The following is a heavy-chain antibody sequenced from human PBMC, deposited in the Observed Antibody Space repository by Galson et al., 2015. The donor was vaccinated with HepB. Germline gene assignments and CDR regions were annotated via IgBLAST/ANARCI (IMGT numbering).Heavy chain of an antibody. CDR2: ITRSSSNI. Sequence: SLRLSCAASGFTFSSYSVNWVRQAPGKGLEWVSSITRSSSNIDYADSVKGRFTFSRDNAKNSLYLQMNSLRADDTAVYYCARDISENRVRGVIKSLDSWSQGTLVTGSS. D-gene: IGHD3-10*01. V-gene: IGHV3-21*01. CDR3: ARDISENRVRGVIKSLDS. J-gene: IGHJ4*02. CDR1: GFTFSSYS.